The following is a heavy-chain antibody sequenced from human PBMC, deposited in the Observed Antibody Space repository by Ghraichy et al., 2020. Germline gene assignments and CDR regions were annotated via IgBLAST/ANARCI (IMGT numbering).Heavy chain of an antibody. CDR3: ARGGGYYDSNGYQRSGFGP. J-gene: IGHJ5*02. CDR2: INPNSGNT. V-gene: IGHV1-8*01. CDR1: GYTFSNHD. Sequence: ASVKVSCKASGYTFSNHDINWVRQATGQGLEWMGWINPNSGNTGYAQKFQGRVTMTRNTSISTAYMELSSLRSEDTAVYYCARGGGYYDSNGYQRSGFGPWGQGTLVTVSS. D-gene: IGHD3-22*01.